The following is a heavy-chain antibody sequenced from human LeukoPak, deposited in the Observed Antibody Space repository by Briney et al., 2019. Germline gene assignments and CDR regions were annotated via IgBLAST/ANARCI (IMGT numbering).Heavy chain of an antibody. CDR1: GFTFSSYA. CDR2: ISGSGGST. J-gene: IGHJ4*02. CDR3: ATNRGGSGWYFDY. V-gene: IGHV3-23*01. D-gene: IGHD6-19*01. Sequence: GGSLRFSCAASGFTFSSYAMSWVRQAPGKGLEWVSAISGSGGSTYYADSVKGRFTISRDNSKNTLYLQMNSLRAEDTAVYYCATNRGGSGWYFDYWGQGTLVTVSS.